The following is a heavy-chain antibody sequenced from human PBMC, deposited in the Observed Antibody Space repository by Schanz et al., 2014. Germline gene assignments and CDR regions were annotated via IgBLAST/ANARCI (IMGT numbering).Heavy chain of an antibody. Sequence: EVHLLDSGGGLVQPGGSLRLSCAASGFTFSSYAMSWVRQAPGKGLEWVSAMNESHSTIYYADSVKGRFTISRDSSKNTLYLQMNSLRPEDTAIYYCAKNQYDDVDLSSFYFDFWGQGTLVNVSS. J-gene: IGHJ4*02. V-gene: IGHV3-23*01. CDR3: AKNQYDDVDLSSFYFDF. CDR1: GFTFSSYA. CDR2: MNESHSTI. D-gene: IGHD3-10*02.